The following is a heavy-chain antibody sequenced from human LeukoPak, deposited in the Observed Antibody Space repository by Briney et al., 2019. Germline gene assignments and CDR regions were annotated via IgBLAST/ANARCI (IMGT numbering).Heavy chain of an antibody. CDR3: ARADFIDAGPYLIGP. CDR2: INTKSGRT. Sequence: ASVRVSCKTSGYSFTDYYIHWVRQAPGQGLEWMGWINTKSGRTSSARKFQGRVAMTRDPSITTVYMDMAWLTSDDTAIYFCARADFIDAGPYLIGPWGQGTLVTVSS. D-gene: IGHD3-3*01. J-gene: IGHJ5*02. V-gene: IGHV1-2*02. CDR1: GYSFTDYY.